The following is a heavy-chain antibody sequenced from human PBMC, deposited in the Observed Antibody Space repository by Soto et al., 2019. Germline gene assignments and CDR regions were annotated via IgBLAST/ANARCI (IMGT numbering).Heavy chain of an antibody. V-gene: IGHV3-72*01. CDR1: GFTFSDHY. D-gene: IGHD6-19*01. J-gene: IGHJ4*02. CDR3: AGDRSVAGGWEFDH. Sequence: EVQLVESGGGLVQPGGSLRLSCAASGFTFSDHYMDWVRQAPGKGLEWVGRSRNKADSYTTEYAASVKGRFTISRDDSKNALYLEMIRLKTEDTAVYYCAGDRSVAGGWEFDHWGQGTLVTVSS. CDR2: SRNKADSYTT.